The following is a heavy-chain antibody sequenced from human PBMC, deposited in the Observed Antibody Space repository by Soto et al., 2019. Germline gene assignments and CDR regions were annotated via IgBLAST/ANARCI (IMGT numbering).Heavy chain of an antibody. CDR2: ISGSGGST. V-gene: IGHV3-23*01. CDR1: GFTFSSYA. J-gene: IGHJ4*02. D-gene: IGHD3-10*01. CDR3: AKEGLAWFGELLFDY. Sequence: WGSLRLSCAASGFTFSSYAMSWVRQAPGKGLEWVSAISGSGGSTYYADSVKGRFTISRDNSKNTLYLQMNSLRAEDTAVYYCAKEGLAWFGELLFDYWGQGTLVTVSS.